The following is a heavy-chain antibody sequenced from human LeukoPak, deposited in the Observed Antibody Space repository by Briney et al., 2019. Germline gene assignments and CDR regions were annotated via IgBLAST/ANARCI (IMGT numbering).Heavy chain of an antibody. CDR1: GFTFSDYY. D-gene: IGHD3-22*01. J-gene: IGHJ4*02. CDR2: ISSSSSYT. Sequence: GGSLRLSCAASGFTFSDYYMRWIRQAPGKGLEWVSYISSSSSYTNYADSVKGRFTISRDNAKNSLFLQMNSLRAEDTAVYYCARENFYESSGYHPPSDCWGQGTLVTVSS. V-gene: IGHV3-11*06. CDR3: ARENFYESSGYHPPSDC.